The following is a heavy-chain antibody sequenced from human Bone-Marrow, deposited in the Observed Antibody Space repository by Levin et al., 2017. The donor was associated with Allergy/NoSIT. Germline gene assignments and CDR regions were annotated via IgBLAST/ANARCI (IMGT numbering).Heavy chain of an antibody. D-gene: IGHD3-3*01. Sequence: SVKVSCKASGFTFTASAVQWVRQSRGQGFQWIGRIVIGSGETKYAQTFRERVTISSDTSTSTVYMQVSRLTSDDSAVYYCAADRNYDFWSGSSALWGQGTLVTVSS. CDR1: GFTFTASA. CDR2: IVIGSGET. V-gene: IGHV1-58*01. J-gene: IGHJ4*02. CDR3: AADRNYDFWSGSSAL.